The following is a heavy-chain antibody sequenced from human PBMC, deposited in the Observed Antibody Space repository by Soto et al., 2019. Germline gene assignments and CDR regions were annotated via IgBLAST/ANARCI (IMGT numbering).Heavy chain of an antibody. Sequence: QLQLQESGPGLVKPSETLSLTCTVSGDSISSSSYYWGWIRQPPGKGLEWIGSIDYGGSTYYNPSLKSRVTISVDTSKNQFSLKLRSMIAADTAVYYCARRRGTEYYDFWSGYPPFDYWGQGTLVTVSS. D-gene: IGHD3-3*01. CDR2: IDYGGST. V-gene: IGHV4-39*01. J-gene: IGHJ4*02. CDR3: ARRRGTEYYDFWSGYPPFDY. CDR1: GDSISSSSYY.